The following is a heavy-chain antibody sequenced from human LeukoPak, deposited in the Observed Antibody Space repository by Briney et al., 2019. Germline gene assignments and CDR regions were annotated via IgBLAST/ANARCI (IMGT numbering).Heavy chain of an antibody. CDR3: ARDDYYDFWSGYYSGDAFDI. CDR1: GYTFTGYY. D-gene: IGHD3-3*01. CDR2: INPNSGGT. Sequence: ASVKVSCKASGYTFTGYYMHWVRQAPGQGLEWMGWINPNSGGTNYAQKFRGRVTMTRDTSISTAYMELSRLRSDDTAVYYCARDDYYDFWSGYYSGDAFDIWGQGTMVTVSS. J-gene: IGHJ3*02. V-gene: IGHV1-2*02.